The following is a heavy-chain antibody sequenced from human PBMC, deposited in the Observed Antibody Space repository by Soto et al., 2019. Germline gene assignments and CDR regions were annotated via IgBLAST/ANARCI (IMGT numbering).Heavy chain of an antibody. Sequence: ASVKVSCKASLYPFTNYFIQWVRQAPGQGLEWMGMTDPRGGRTFYTERFQGRVTLTRDTSTSTVYMELRSLRPEDTAVYYCARDSGDYYDNSNRPYNAFDKVGQGTLVTVSS. D-gene: IGHD3-22*01. V-gene: IGHV1-46*01. CDR3: ARDSGDYYDNSNRPYNAFDK. CDR1: LYPFTNYF. CDR2: TDPRGGRT. J-gene: IGHJ3*02.